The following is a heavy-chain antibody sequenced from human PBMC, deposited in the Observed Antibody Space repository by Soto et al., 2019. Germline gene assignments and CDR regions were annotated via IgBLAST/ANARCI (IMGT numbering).Heavy chain of an antibody. D-gene: IGHD3-16*02. CDR1: GYTFTSYG. CDR2: ISAYNGNT. V-gene: IGHV1-18*01. J-gene: IGHJ6*03. CDR3: ARVVELITFGGVIVLPPAQRRWGYYMDV. Sequence: GASVKVSCKASGYTFTSYGISWVRQAPGQGLEWMGWISAYNGNTNYAQKLQGRVTMTTDTSTSTAYMELRSLRSDDTAVYYCARVVELITFGGVIVLPPAQRRWGYYMDVWGKGTTVTVSS.